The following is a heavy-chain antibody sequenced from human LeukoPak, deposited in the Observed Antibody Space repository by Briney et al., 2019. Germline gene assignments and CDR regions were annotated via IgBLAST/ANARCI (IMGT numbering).Heavy chain of an antibody. D-gene: IGHD2-2*01. CDR2: ISGSGGST. CDR3: AKDVGDIVVVPAAISLDY. V-gene: IGHV3-23*01. CDR1: GFTFSSYA. Sequence: AGGSLRLSCAASGFTFSSYAMSWVRQAPGKGLEWVSAISGSGGSTYYADSVKGRFTISRDNSKNTLYLQMNSLRAEDTAVYYCAKDVGDIVVVPAAISLDYWGQGTLVTVSS. J-gene: IGHJ4*02.